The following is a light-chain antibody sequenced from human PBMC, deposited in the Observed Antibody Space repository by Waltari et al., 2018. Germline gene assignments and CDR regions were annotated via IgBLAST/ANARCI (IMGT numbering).Light chain of an antibody. CDR2: AAS. CDR3: QQSYSVPLT. Sequence: DILMTQSPSSLSASVGDRVTIPCRASQSVSNYLNWYQQKPGKAPKLLIYAASSLQSGVPSRFSGSGSGTDFTLTISSLQPEDFATYYCQQSYSVPLTFGGGTKVEIK. CDR1: QSVSNY. J-gene: IGKJ4*01. V-gene: IGKV1-39*01.